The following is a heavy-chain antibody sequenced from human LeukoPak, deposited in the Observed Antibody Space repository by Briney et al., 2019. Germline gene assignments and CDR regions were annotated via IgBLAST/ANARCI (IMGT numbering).Heavy chain of an antibody. J-gene: IGHJ4*02. V-gene: IGHV4-39*01. CDR3: ARGHKGVFTDPINY. Sequence: SETLSLTCTVSDGSISSRNYYWGWIRQPPGKGLEWIGSIDYNGDTYYNPSLASRVTMSEDTSKNQFSLKLNSVTAEDTAVYYCARGHKGVFTDPINYWAQGTLVTVSS. D-gene: IGHD5-12*01. CDR1: DGSISSRNYY. CDR2: IDYNGDT.